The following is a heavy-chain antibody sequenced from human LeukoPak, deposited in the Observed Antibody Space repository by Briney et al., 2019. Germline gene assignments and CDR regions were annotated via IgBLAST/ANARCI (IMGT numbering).Heavy chain of an antibody. CDR1: GYTFTSYA. J-gene: IGHJ4*02. Sequence: ASVKVSCKASGYTFTSYAMHWVRQAPGQGLEWMGWVNAGNGNTKYSQKFPGRVTITRDTSASTAYMELSSLRSEDTAVYYCARESPWEYSYGYDYWGQGTLVTVSS. V-gene: IGHV1-3*01. CDR2: VNAGNGNT. D-gene: IGHD5-18*01. CDR3: ARESPWEYSYGYDY.